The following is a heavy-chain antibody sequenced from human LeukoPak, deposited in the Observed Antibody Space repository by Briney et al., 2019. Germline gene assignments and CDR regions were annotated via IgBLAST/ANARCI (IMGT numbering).Heavy chain of an antibody. CDR3: ARLVYSPRALFDY. D-gene: IGHD5-18*01. Sequence: SETLSLTCTVSGGSISSYYWSWIRQPPGKGLEWIGYIYYSGSTNYNPSLKSRVTISVDTSKNQFSLKLSSVTAADTAVYYCARLVYSPRALFDYWGQGTLVTVSS. V-gene: IGHV4-59*08. J-gene: IGHJ4*02. CDR1: GGSISSYY. CDR2: IYYSGST.